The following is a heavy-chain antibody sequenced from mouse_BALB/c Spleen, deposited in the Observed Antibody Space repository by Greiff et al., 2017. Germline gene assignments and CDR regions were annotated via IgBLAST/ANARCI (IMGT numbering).Heavy chain of an antibody. CDR2: INPSTGYT. D-gene: IGHD1-1*01. CDR3: ARCYGSFYYAMDY. CDR1: GYTFTSYW. J-gene: IGHJ4*01. Sequence: QVQLQQSGAELAKPGASVKMSCKASGYTFTSYWMHWVKQRPGQGLEWIGYINPSTGYTEYNQKFKDKATLTADKSSSTAYMQLSSLTSEDSAVYYCARCYGSFYYAMDYWGQGTSVTVSS. V-gene: IGHV1-7*01.